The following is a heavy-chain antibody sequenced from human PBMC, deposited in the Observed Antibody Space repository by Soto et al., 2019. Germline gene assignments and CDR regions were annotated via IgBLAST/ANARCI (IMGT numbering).Heavy chain of an antibody. CDR1: GFTFSKSA. J-gene: IGHJ4*02. Sequence: PGGSLRLSCAASGFTFSKSAMSWVRQAPGRGLQWVATLSGSGYSTYYTESVRGRFAISRDNTKNTLFLQMSSLRAEDTALYYCAKSGGDLLPGFSPSYFDHWGQGTLVTVSS. D-gene: IGHD3-9*01. CDR2: LSGSGYST. CDR3: AKSGGDLLPGFSPSYFDH. V-gene: IGHV3-23*01.